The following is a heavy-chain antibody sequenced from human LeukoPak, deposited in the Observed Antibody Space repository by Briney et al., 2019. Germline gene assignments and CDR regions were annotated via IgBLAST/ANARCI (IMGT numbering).Heavy chain of an antibody. V-gene: IGHV4-59*01. D-gene: IGHD3-16*02. Sequence: SEALSLTCTVSGGSISSYYWSWIRQPPGKGLEWIGDIYYSGSTNYNPSLKSRVTISVDTSKNQFSLKLSSVTAADTAVYYCARAYYDYVWGSYPMDYWGQGTLVTVSS. CDR1: GGSISSYY. J-gene: IGHJ4*02. CDR3: ARAYYDYVWGSYPMDY. CDR2: IYYSGST.